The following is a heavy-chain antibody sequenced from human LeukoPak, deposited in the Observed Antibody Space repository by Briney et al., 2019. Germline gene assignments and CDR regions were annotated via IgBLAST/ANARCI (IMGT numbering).Heavy chain of an antibody. D-gene: IGHD2-15*01. Sequence: GGSLRLSCAASGFTFSSYAMSWVRQAPGKGLEWVSAMSGGGGTTYYADSVKGRFAISRDNAKNSLYLQMNSLRDDDTAVYYCARVGNGRSWDYWGQGTLVSVSS. CDR2: MSGGGGTT. CDR1: GFTFSSYA. V-gene: IGHV3-23*01. J-gene: IGHJ4*02. CDR3: ARVGNGRSWDY.